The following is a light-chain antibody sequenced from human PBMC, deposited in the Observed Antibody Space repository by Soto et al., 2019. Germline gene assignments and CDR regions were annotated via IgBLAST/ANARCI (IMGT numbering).Light chain of an antibody. CDR1: QSMTTW. Sequence: DIQMTQSPSTVSAYVGDSVTITCRASQSMTTWLAWYQQRPGKPPKLLLYDVSSLQSGVPSRFSGSGSGTEFTLTISSLQPDDFATYYCQQYKMYSPWTFGQGTKVEIK. V-gene: IGKV1-5*01. CDR3: QQYKMYSPWT. J-gene: IGKJ1*01. CDR2: DVS.